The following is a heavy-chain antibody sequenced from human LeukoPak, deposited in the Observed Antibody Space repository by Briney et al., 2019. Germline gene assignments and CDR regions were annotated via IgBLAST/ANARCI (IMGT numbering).Heavy chain of an antibody. D-gene: IGHD6-13*01. CDR1: GVSISTSSYY. CDR2: INYSEST. CDR3: ARLRYSSNWYFDY. V-gene: IGHV4-39*01. Sequence: SETLSLTCTVSGVSISTSSYYWGWICQPPGKGLEWIGSINYSESTYYNPSLKSRVTISVDTSKNQFSLRLTSVTAADTSVYYCARLRYSSNWYFDYWGQGTLVTVSS. J-gene: IGHJ4*02.